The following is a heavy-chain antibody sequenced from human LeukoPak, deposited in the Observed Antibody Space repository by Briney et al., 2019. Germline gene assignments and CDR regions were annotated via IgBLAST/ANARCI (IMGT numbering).Heavy chain of an antibody. V-gene: IGHV3-21*01. J-gene: IGHJ4*02. D-gene: IGHD2-2*01. Sequence: KPGGSLRLSCAASGFTFSSYSMNWFRQAPGKGLEWVSSISSSSSYIYYADSVKGRFTISRDNAKNSLYLQMNSLRAEDTAVYYCARPLCSSTSCPLDYWGQGTLVTVSS. CDR2: ISSSSSYI. CDR1: GFTFSSYS. CDR3: ARPLCSSTSCPLDY.